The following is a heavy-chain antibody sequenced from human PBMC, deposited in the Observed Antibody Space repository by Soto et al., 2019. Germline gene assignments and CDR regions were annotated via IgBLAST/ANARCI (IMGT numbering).Heavy chain of an antibody. CDR3: ASRTKVEMATLGHY. V-gene: IGHV3-74*01. D-gene: IGHD5-12*01. CDR2: INSDGSST. CDR1: GFTFSSYW. J-gene: IGHJ4*02. Sequence: SGGSLRLSCAASGFTFSSYWMHWVRQAPGKGLVWVSRINSDGSSTSYADSVKGRFTISRDNAKNTLYLQMNSLRAEDTAVYYCASRTKVEMATLGHYWGQGTLVTVSS.